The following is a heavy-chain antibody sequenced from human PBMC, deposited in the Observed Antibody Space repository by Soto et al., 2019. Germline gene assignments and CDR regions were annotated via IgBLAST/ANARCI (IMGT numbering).Heavy chain of an antibody. D-gene: IGHD5-18*01. CDR3: ASQRGYSYGYSVTI. Sequence: QLQLQESGPGLVKPSETLSLTCTVSGGSINSSSYYWGWIRQPPGKGLEWFGSIYYSGTTYYNPSLNSRATISVDTSKNQFSLKLSSVTAADTAVYYCASQRGYSYGYSVTIWGQGTMVTVSS. V-gene: IGHV4-39*01. CDR2: IYYSGTT. J-gene: IGHJ3*02. CDR1: GGSINSSSYY.